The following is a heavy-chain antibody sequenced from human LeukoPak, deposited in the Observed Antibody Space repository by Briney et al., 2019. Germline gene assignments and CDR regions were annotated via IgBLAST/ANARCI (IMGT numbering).Heavy chain of an antibody. J-gene: IGHJ5*02. CDR3: ARIRSNSWPPFPDH. Sequence: SVKVSCKTSGYTFSTYSITWVRQAPGQGLEWVGWISTYNGDTKYAQRLQGRLTLTTDTSTGTAYMDLRSLRSDDTAVIYCARIRSNSWPPFPDHWGQGTLLIVSS. V-gene: IGHV1-18*01. CDR2: ISTYNGDT. D-gene: IGHD2/OR15-2a*01. CDR1: GYTFSTYS.